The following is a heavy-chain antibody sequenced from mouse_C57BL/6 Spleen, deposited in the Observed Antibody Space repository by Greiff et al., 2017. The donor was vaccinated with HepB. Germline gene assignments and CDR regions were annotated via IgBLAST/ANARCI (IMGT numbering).Heavy chain of an antibody. V-gene: IGHV3-6*01. D-gene: IGHD1-1*01. CDR2: ISYDGSN. Sequence: EVQLQESGPGLVKPSQSLSLTCSVTGYSITSGYYWNWIRQFPGNKLEWMGYISYDGSNNYNPSLKNRISITRDTSKNQFFLKLNSVTTEDTATYYCARNYGFWGQGTLVTVSA. CDR1: GYSITSGYY. CDR3: ARNYGF. J-gene: IGHJ3*01.